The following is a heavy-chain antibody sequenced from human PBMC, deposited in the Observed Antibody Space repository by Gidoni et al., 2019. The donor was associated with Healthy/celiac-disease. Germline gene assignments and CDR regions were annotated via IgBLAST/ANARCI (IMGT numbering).Heavy chain of an antibody. CDR3: ARAPITYYYDSSGYYYYYYGMDV. J-gene: IGHJ6*02. Sequence: EVQLVESGGGLVKPGGSLRLSCAASGFTFRSYSMNWVRQAPGKGLEWVSSISSSSSYIYYADSVKGRFTISRDNAKNSLYLQMNSLRAEDTAVYYCARAPITYYYDSSGYYYYYYGMDVWGQGTTVTVSS. CDR1: GFTFRSYS. D-gene: IGHD3-22*01. V-gene: IGHV3-21*01. CDR2: ISSSSSYI.